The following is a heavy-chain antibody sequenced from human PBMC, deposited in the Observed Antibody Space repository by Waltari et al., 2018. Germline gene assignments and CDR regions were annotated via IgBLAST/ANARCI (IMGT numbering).Heavy chain of an antibody. D-gene: IGHD2-15*01. J-gene: IGHJ4*02. CDR3: ARDRGRGLYLDS. CDR2: IHGSGKT. Sequence: QLPLQQSGPGLVKPSASLSLTCAVSGDSVTSSYWWSWVRQPPGKGLEWIGQIHGSGKTNYNPSLESRVTMSLDTSNNRFSLKVFSATAADTAVYYCARDRGRGLYLDSWGQGTLVTVSP. V-gene: IGHV4-4*02. CDR1: GDSVTSSYW.